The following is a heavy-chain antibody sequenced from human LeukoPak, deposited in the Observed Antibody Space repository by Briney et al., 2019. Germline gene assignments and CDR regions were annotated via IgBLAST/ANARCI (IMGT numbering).Heavy chain of an antibody. J-gene: IGHJ4*02. Sequence: GASAKVSCKASGYTFTGYYMHWVRQAPGQGLEWMGRINPNSGGTNYAQKFQGRVTMTRDMSISTAYMELSRLRSDDTAVYYCARAYNGYSSSSPKGYWGQGTLVTVSS. CDR1: GYTFTGYY. V-gene: IGHV1-2*06. D-gene: IGHD6-6*01. CDR2: INPNSGGT. CDR3: ARAYNGYSSSSPKGY.